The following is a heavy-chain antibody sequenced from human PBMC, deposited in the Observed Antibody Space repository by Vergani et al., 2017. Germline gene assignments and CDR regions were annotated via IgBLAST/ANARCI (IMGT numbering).Heavy chain of an antibody. Sequence: EVQLVQSGAEVKKPGATVKISCKVSGYTFTDYYMHWVRQAPGKGLEWMGGFDPEDGETIYAQKFQGRVTMTEDTSTDTAYMELSSLRSEDTAVYYCATQYRMAGAWFDPWGQGTLVTVSS. CDR2: FDPEDGET. J-gene: IGHJ5*02. CDR1: GYTFTDYY. D-gene: IGHD2-2*02. V-gene: IGHV1-69-2*01. CDR3: ATQYRMAGAWFDP.